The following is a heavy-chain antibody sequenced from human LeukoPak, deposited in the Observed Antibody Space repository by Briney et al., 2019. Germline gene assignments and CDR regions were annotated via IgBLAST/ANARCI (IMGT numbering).Heavy chain of an antibody. CDR3: ARSVESYRGWFDP. J-gene: IGHJ5*02. Sequence: GGSLRLSCAASGFTFSSYWMNWVRQAPGKGLEWVSSISSSSSYIYYADSVKGRFTISRDNAKNSLYLQMNSLRAEDTAVYYCARSVESYRGWFDPWGQGTLVTVSS. CDR2: ISSSSSYI. D-gene: IGHD2/OR15-2a*01. CDR1: GFTFSSYW. V-gene: IGHV3-21*01.